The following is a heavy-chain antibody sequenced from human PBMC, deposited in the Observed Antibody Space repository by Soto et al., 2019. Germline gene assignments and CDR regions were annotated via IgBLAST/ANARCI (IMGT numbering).Heavy chain of an antibody. J-gene: IGHJ6*02. Sequence: GGSLRLSCVVSSFTSRNYAIHWIRQAPGKGLEWVSGFDFNSGRTGYADSVKGRFTISRDNAKNSLSLEMKSLRVEDTALYYCTKDLVPGGADVWGQGTTVTVSS. CDR3: TKDLVPGGADV. V-gene: IGHV3-9*02. D-gene: IGHD3-16*01. CDR2: FDFNSGRT. CDR1: SFTSRNYA.